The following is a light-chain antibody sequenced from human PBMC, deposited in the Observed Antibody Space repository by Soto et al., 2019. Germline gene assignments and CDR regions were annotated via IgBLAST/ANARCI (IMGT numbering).Light chain of an antibody. Sequence: QSVLTQPASVSGSPGQSITISCTGTSSDVGSYNLVSWYQQHPGKAPKLMIYEGSKRPSGVSNRFSGYKSGNTSSLTISGLQADDEADYYCCSYAGSSTWLFGGGTKLTVL. V-gene: IGLV2-23*01. J-gene: IGLJ3*02. CDR2: EGS. CDR1: SSDVGSYNL. CDR3: CSYAGSSTWL.